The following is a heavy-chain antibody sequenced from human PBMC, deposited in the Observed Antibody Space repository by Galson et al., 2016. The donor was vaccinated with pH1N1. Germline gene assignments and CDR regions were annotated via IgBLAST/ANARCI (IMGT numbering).Heavy chain of an antibody. D-gene: IGHD1/OR15-1a*01. J-gene: IGHJ4*02. CDR1: GCSFKSYW. CDR2: IYPGDSDT. V-gene: IGHV5-51*01. Sequence: QSGAEVKKSGDSLKISCKGSGCSFKSYWIAWVRQMPGKGLEWMGIIYPGDSDTRYSPSFLGQVIMSADKSISTAFLQWSSLNASDTAMYYCARRGINGTDFWGQGTLVTVSS. CDR3: ARRGINGTDF.